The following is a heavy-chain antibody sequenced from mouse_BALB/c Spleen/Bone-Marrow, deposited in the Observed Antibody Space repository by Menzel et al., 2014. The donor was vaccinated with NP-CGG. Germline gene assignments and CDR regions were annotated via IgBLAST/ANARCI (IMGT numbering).Heavy chain of an antibody. CDR2: IRSKANGYTT. CDR1: GFTFTDYY. J-gene: IGHJ4*01. CDR3: ARDDYYAMDY. Sequence: EVQRVESGAGLVQPGGSLRLSCATSGFTFTDYYMSWVRQPPGKALEWLGFIRSKANGYTTEYSASVKGLFTISRDNSQSILYLQMNTLRAEDSATYYCARDDYYAMDYWGQGTSVTVSS. V-gene: IGHV7-3*02.